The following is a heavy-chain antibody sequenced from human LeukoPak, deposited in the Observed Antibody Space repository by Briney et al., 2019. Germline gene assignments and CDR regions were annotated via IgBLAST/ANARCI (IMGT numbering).Heavy chain of an antibody. J-gene: IGHJ3*01. CDR1: GGSITTYF. CDR2: VYYTGST. D-gene: IGHD1-14*01. CDR3: ARAGCLTRDDAFDS. Sequence: SETLSLTCSVSGGSITTYFWTWIRQPPGKGLEWIGFVYYTGSTKYNPSLESRVTISVDTSRNRFSLKLTSVNAIDTAVYYCARAGCLTRDDAFDSWGQGTMVTVSS. V-gene: IGHV4-59*01.